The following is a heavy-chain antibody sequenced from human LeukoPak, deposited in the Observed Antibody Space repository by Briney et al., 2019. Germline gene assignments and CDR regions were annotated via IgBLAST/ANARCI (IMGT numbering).Heavy chain of an antibody. CDR3: ARITSVTTTFDY. Sequence: PGGSLRLSCAASGFTFSSYELNWVRQAPGKGLEWVSYISSSGSTIYYADSVKGRFTISRDNAKKSLYLQMNSLRAEDTAVYYCARITSVTTTFDYWGQGTLVTVSS. V-gene: IGHV3-48*03. CDR1: GFTFSSYE. D-gene: IGHD4-17*01. J-gene: IGHJ4*02. CDR2: ISSSGSTI.